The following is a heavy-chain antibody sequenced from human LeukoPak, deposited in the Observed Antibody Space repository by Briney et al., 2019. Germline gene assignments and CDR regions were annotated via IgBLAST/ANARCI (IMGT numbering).Heavy chain of an antibody. V-gene: IGHV3-48*01. J-gene: IGHJ4*02. CDR2: IRNSGNTI. CDR3: ARISGDIVVVVAASGYFDY. Sequence: GGSLRLSCAVSGFTLSSYNMNWVRQAPGKGLEWVSYIRNSGNTIYYADSVKGRFTISRDPAKNSLYLQMNSLRAEDTAVYYCARISGDIVVVVAASGYFDYWGQGTLVTVSS. CDR1: GFTLSSYN. D-gene: IGHD2-15*01.